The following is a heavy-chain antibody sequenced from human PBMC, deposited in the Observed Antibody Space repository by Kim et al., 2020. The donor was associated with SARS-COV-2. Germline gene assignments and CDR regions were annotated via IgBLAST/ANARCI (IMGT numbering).Heavy chain of an antibody. Sequence: GSLRLSCAASEFTFSIYAIHWVRQAPGKGLEWVAVISYDGSTTYYGDSVKGRFTISRDNSKNTLYLQMNSLRAEDTAVYYCAKGPRYKNGHRNYSYNGMDGWGQGTTVTVSS. CDR2: ISYDGSTT. V-gene: IGHV3-30*18. CDR1: EFTFSIYA. J-gene: IGHJ6*02. CDR3: AKGPRYKNGHRNYSYNGMDG. D-gene: IGHD2-8*01.